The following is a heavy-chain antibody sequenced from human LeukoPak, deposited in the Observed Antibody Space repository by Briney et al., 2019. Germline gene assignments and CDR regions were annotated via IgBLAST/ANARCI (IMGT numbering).Heavy chain of an antibody. Sequence: SETLSLTCTVSGGSISRGGYYWSWLRQHPGKGLEGIGHIYYSGSTYYNPSLKSRVTISVDTYKNQFSMKLSSVTAADTAVYYCASPSFWSGYWRFDYWGQGTLVTVSS. D-gene: IGHD3-3*01. CDR3: ASPSFWSGYWRFDY. V-gene: IGHV4-31*03. J-gene: IGHJ4*02. CDR1: GGSISRGGYY. CDR2: IYYSGST.